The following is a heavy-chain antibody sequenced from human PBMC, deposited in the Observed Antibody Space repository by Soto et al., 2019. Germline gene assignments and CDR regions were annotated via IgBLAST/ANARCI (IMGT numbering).Heavy chain of an antibody. CDR2: IIPIFGTA. CDR1: GGTFSSYA. CDR3: ASEYYDSSGYYYYYYGMDV. D-gene: IGHD3-22*01. Sequence: QVQLVQSGAEVKKPGSSVKVSCKASGGTFSSYAISWVRQAPGQGLEWMGGIIPIFGTANYAQKFQGRVTITADESTSTAYMELSSLRYEDTAVYYCASEYYDSSGYYYYYYGMDVWGQGTTVTVSS. J-gene: IGHJ6*02. V-gene: IGHV1-69*01.